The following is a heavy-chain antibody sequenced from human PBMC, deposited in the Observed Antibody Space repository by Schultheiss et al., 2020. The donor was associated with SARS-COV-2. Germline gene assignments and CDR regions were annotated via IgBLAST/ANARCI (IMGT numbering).Heavy chain of an antibody. Sequence: SETLSLTCTVSGGSISSGGYYWSWIRQHPGKGLEWIGYIYYSGSTYYNPSLKSRVTISVDTSKNQFSLKLRSVTAADTAVYYCARGNLGLLWFGTSVYGMDVWGQGTTVTVSS. J-gene: IGHJ6*02. CDR3: ARGNLGLLWFGTSVYGMDV. CDR1: GGSISSGGYY. CDR2: IYYSGST. D-gene: IGHD3-10*01. V-gene: IGHV4-31*03.